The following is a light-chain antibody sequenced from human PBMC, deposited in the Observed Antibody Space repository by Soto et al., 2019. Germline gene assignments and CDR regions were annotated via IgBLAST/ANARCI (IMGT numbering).Light chain of an antibody. CDR2: GAS. V-gene: IGKV3-20*01. J-gene: IGKJ1*01. CDR3: QQYGSSPT. Sequence: EIEVTQSRGTLSLSPGERATLSCRASQSVSSSYLAWYQQKPGQAPRLLIYGASSRATGIPDRFSGSGSGTEFTLTISRLEPEDFAVYYCQQYGSSPTFGQGTKVDIK. CDR1: QSVSSSY.